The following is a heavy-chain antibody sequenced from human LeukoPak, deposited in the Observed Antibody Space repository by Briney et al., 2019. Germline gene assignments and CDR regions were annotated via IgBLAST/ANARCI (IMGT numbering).Heavy chain of an antibody. CDR2: IIPIFGTA. Sequence: GASVKVSCKASGGTFSSYAISWVRQAPGQGLEWMGGIIPIFGTANYAQKFQGRVTITTDGSTSTAYMELSSLRSEDTAVYYCARGAYYYGSGSYLDWGQGTLVTVSS. V-gene: IGHV1-69*05. CDR1: GGTFSSYA. D-gene: IGHD3-10*01. J-gene: IGHJ4*02. CDR3: ARGAYYYGSGSYLD.